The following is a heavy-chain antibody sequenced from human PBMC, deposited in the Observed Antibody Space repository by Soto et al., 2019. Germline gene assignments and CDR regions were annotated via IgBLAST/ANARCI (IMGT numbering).Heavy chain of an antibody. D-gene: IGHD3-10*01. CDR2: IRSKANSYAT. V-gene: IGHV3-73*01. CDR3: TSGRITRPNGSGSYYITQTYYGMDV. J-gene: IGHJ6*02. CDR1: GFTFSGSA. Sequence: GGSLRLSCAASGFTFSGSAMHWVRQASGKGLEWVGRIRSKANSYATAYAASVKGRFTISRDDSKNTAYRQMNSLKTEDTAVYYCTSGRITRPNGSGSYYITQTYYGMDVWGQGTTVTVSS.